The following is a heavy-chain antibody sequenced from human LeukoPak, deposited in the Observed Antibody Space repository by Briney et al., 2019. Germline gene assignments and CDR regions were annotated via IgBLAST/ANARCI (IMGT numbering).Heavy chain of an antibody. CDR1: GYTFIGYY. D-gene: IGHD1-26*01. V-gene: IGHV1-8*02. CDR3: ARAGAYSGSYHDY. J-gene: IGHJ4*02. CDR2: MNPNSGNT. Sequence: ASVKVSCKASGYTFIGYYMHWVRQAPGQGLEWMGWMNPNSGNTGYAQKFQGRVTMTRNTSISTAYMGLSSLRSEDTAVYYCARAGAYSGSYHDYWGQGTLVTVSS.